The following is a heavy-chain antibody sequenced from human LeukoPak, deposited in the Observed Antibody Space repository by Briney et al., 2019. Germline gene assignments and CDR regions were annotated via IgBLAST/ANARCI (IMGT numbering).Heavy chain of an antibody. V-gene: IGHV4-59*01. CDR3: ARSNVLLWFGELWVNWFDP. D-gene: IGHD3-10*01. Sequence: SETLSLTCTVSGGSISSYYWSWIRQPPGKGLEWIGYIYYSGSTNYNPSLKSRVTISVDTSKNQFSLKLSSVTAADTAVYYCARSNVLLWFGELWVNWFDPWGREPWSPSPQ. J-gene: IGHJ5*02. CDR2: IYYSGST. CDR1: GGSISSYY.